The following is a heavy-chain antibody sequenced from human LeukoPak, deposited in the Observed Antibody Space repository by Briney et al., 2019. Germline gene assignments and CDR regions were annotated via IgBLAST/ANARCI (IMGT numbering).Heavy chain of an antibody. CDR1: GYTLTELS. Sequence: GASVKVSCKVSGYTLTELSMHWVRQAPGKGLEWMGGFDPEDGETIYAQKFQGRVTMTRDTSTSTVYMELSSLRSEDTAVYYCAREKYYYDSSGYSHFDYWGQGTLVTVSS. D-gene: IGHD3-22*01. V-gene: IGHV1-24*01. J-gene: IGHJ4*02. CDR2: FDPEDGET. CDR3: AREKYYYDSSGYSHFDY.